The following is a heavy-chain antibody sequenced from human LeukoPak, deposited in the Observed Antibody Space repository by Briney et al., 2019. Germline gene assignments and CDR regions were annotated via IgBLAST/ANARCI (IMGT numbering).Heavy chain of an antibody. CDR1: GYTFTSYD. D-gene: IGHD6-13*01. Sequence: ASVKVSCKASGYTFTSYDINWVRQATGQGLEWMGWMNPNSGNTGYAQKFQGRVTMTRNTSISTAYMELSRLRSDDTAVYYCARGIAAAGTGLDYWGQGTLVTVSS. CDR2: MNPNSGNT. CDR3: ARGIAAAGTGLDY. V-gene: IGHV1-8*01. J-gene: IGHJ4*02.